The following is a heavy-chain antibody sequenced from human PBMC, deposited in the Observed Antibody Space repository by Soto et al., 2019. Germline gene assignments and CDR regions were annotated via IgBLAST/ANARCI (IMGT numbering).Heavy chain of an antibody. V-gene: IGHV1-18*01. CDR3: ARVPDLTGDYYYMDV. CDR1: GYTFTSYG. CDR2: ISAYNGNT. D-gene: IGHD1-26*01. J-gene: IGHJ6*03. Sequence: GASVKVSCKASGYTFTSYGISWVRQAPGQGLEWMGWISAYNGNTNYAQKLQGRVTMTTDTSTSTAYMGLRSLRSDDTAVYYCARVPDLTGDYYYMDVWGKGTTVTVSS.